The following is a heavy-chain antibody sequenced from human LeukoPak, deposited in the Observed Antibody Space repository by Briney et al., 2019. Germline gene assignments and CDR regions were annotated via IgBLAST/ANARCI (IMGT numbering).Heavy chain of an antibody. CDR2: ISGSGGST. D-gene: IGHD2-2*01. Sequence: GGSLRLSCAASGFTFSSYATSWVRQAPGKGLEWVSAISGSGGSTYYADSVKGRFTISRDNSKNTLYLQMNSLRAEDTAVYYCAKDSVVIPAGWFDPWGQGTLVTVSS. CDR1: GFTFSSYA. J-gene: IGHJ5*02. V-gene: IGHV3-23*01. CDR3: AKDSVVIPAGWFDP.